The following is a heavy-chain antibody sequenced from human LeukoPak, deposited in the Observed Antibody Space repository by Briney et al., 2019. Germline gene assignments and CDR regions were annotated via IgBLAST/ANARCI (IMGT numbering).Heavy chain of an antibody. CDR2: IIGSGGGT. CDR1: VFTFNNCA. V-gene: IGHV3-23*01. Sequence: GVSLTLSRLPCVFTFNNCALPELRPAPGKGLEWVSAIIGSGGGTNYRDSVKGRFTISRDKSQNTLYLQMSSLRAEDTAVYYCAKGGSGLGYLNSMDVWGKGTTVTVSS. CDR3: AKGGSGLGYLNSMDV. J-gene: IGHJ6*03. D-gene: IGHD3-10*01.